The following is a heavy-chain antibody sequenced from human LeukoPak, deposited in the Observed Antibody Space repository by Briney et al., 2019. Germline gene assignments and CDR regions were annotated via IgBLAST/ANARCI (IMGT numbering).Heavy chain of an antibody. CDR2: ISGSGSTI. CDR1: GFTFSNYE. V-gene: IGHV3-48*03. Sequence: GGSLRLPCAASGFTFSNYEMNWVRQAPGKGLEWVSYISGSGSTIYYADSVKGRFTISRDNAKHSLYLQMNSLRAEDTAVYYCARVRSGYSHENYFDYWGQGTLVTVSS. D-gene: IGHD5-18*01. CDR3: ARVRSGYSHENYFDY. J-gene: IGHJ4*02.